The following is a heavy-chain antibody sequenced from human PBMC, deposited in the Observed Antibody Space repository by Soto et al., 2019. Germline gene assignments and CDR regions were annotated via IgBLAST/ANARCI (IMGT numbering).Heavy chain of an antibody. D-gene: IGHD2-2*01. CDR1: GYTFTGYY. CDR2: INPNSGGT. J-gene: IGHJ5*02. V-gene: IGHV1-2*04. Sequence: ASVKVSCKASGYTFTGYYMHWVRQAPGQGLEWMGWINPNSGGTNYAQKFQGWVTMTRDTSISTAYMELSRLRSDDTAVYYCARGTIVVVPAANVWFDPWGQGTLVTVSS. CDR3: ARGTIVVVPAANVWFDP.